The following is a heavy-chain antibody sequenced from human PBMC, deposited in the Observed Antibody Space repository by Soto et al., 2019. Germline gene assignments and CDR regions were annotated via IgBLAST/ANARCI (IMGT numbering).Heavy chain of an antibody. CDR3: AQVTGTPHLGSLGMGV. CDR1: GFIFSDHH. D-gene: IGHD3-16*01. J-gene: IGHJ6*02. Sequence: GGSLRLSCTVSGFIFSDHHIDWVRQAPGKGLEWVARSRNKNKNYSTEYAAFVRGRFTISRDDSQRSLYLQMNSLKVEDTAVYYCAQVTGTPHLGSLGMGVWGPGTTVTVSS. CDR2: SRNKNKNYST. V-gene: IGHV3-72*01.